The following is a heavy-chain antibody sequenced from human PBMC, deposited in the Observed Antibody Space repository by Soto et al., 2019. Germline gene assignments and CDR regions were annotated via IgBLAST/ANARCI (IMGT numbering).Heavy chain of an antibody. CDR3: AKDQGGLTSL. Sequence: QVQLVESGGGVVQPGRSLRLSCAASGFTFSSYGMHWVRQAPGKGLEWVAVISYDGSNKYYADSVKGRFTISRDNSKNTLYLPMNSLRAEDTAVYFCAKDQGGLTSLWGQGTLVTVSS. CDR1: GFTFSSYG. D-gene: IGHD3-16*01. V-gene: IGHV3-30*18. J-gene: IGHJ4*02. CDR2: ISYDGSNK.